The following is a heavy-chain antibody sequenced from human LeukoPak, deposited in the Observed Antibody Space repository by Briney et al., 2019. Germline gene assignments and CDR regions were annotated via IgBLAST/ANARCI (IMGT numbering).Heavy chain of an antibody. J-gene: IGHJ4*02. Sequence: GGSLRLSCAASGFTFSSYAMSWVRQAPGKGLEWVSGISGSGGSTYYADPVKGRFTISRDNSKNTLYLQMNSLRAEDTAVYYCAKSKGCSGGRCYAPLDYWGQGTLVTVSS. CDR3: AKSKGCSGGRCYAPLDY. CDR1: GFTFSSYA. CDR2: ISGSGGST. D-gene: IGHD2-15*01. V-gene: IGHV3-23*01.